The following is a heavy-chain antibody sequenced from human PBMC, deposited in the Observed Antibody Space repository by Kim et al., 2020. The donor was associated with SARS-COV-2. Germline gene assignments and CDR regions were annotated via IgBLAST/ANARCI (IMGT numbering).Heavy chain of an antibody. CDR1: SGSFTGHY. CDR3: ARRPTRFDW. V-gene: IGHV4-34*01. J-gene: IGHJ4*02. Sequence: SETLSLTCAVYSGSFTGHYWSWIRQPPGKGLEWIGEINHSGTTHHNPSLKSRVSMSVDTSKNQFSLRLTSVTAADTAIYYCARRPTRFDWWGRGTPVNVS. CDR2: INHSGTT.